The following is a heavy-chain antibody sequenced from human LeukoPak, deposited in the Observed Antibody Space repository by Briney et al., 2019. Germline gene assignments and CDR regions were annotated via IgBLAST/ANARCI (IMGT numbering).Heavy chain of an antibody. CDR3: ARYRCGGDCSPSHTASDYFDY. J-gene: IGHJ4*02. CDR1: GFTFSSYW. V-gene: IGHV3-7*03. D-gene: IGHD2-21*02. Sequence: TGGSLRLSCAASGFTFSSYWMSWVRQAPGKGLEWVANIKQDGSEKYYVDSVKGRFTISRDNSKNTLYLQMNSLRAEDTAVYYCARYRCGGDCSPSHTASDYFDYWGQGTLVTVSS. CDR2: IKQDGSEK.